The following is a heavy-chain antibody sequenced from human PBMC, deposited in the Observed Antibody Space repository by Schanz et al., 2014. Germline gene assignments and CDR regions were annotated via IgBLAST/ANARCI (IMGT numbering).Heavy chain of an antibody. CDR3: ARDRRNADLDY. V-gene: IGHV3-11*06. D-gene: IGHD1-1*01. Sequence: QVQVVQSGGGLVKPGGSLRLSCAASGFVFGDYYMTWIRQAPGKGLEWLSYISDSGTYTNYADSVKGRFTISRDNAKSSLYLQMNSLRAEDTAVYYCARDRRNADLDYWGQGTLVTVSS. CDR2: ISDSGTYT. CDR1: GFVFGDYY. J-gene: IGHJ4*02.